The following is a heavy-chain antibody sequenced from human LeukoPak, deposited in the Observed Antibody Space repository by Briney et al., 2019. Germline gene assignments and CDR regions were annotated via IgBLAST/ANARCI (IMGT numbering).Heavy chain of an antibody. CDR3: ARFSRSYAYYYYYYYMDV. Sequence: SETLSLTCTVSGGSISSYHWSWIRQPPGKGLDCIGYIYYSGSTNYNPSLKSRVTISVDTSKNQFSLKLSSVTAADTAVYYCARFSRSYAYYYYYYYMDVWGKGTTVTISS. CDR1: GGSISSYH. V-gene: IGHV4-59*12. J-gene: IGHJ6*03. D-gene: IGHD1-26*01. CDR2: IYYSGST.